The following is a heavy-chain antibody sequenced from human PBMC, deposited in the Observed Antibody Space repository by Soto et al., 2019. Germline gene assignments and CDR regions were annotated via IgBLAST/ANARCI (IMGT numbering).Heavy chain of an antibody. J-gene: IGHJ6*02. Sequence: QVQLVESGGGVVQPGRSLRLSCAASGFTFRSYGMHWVRQAPGKGLEWVAVIWYDGSNKYYADSVKGRFTISRDNSKNTLYLQMNSLRAEDTAVYYCARGRYCSSTSCYDYGMDVWGQGTTVTVSS. CDR3: ARGRYCSSTSCYDYGMDV. CDR1: GFTFRSYG. D-gene: IGHD2-2*01. V-gene: IGHV3-33*01. CDR2: IWYDGSNK.